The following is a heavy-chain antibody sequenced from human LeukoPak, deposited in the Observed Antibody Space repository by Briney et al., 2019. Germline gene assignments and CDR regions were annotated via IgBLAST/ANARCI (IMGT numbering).Heavy chain of an antibody. D-gene: IGHD3-10*01. Sequence: TGGSLRLSCAASGFTFDDYGMSWVRQAPGKGLEWVSGINWNGGSTGYADSVKGRFTISRDNAKNSLYLQMNSLRAEDTALYHCARDRRYYGSGSYYYDAFDIWGQGTMVTVS. V-gene: IGHV3-20*01. CDR2: INWNGGST. CDR3: ARDRRYYGSGSYYYDAFDI. J-gene: IGHJ3*02. CDR1: GFTFDDYG.